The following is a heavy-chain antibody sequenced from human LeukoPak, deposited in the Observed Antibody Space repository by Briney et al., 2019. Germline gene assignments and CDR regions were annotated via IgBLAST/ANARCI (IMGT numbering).Heavy chain of an antibody. CDR2: IYYSGGT. Sequence: SETLSLTCTVSGGSLSSSSYYWGWIRQPPGKGLEWIGSIYYSGGTYYNPSLKSRVTISVDTSKNQFSLKLSSVTAADTAVYYCARQTGTYDYWGQGTLVTVSS. J-gene: IGHJ4*02. D-gene: IGHD1-1*01. CDR3: ARQTGTYDY. V-gene: IGHV4-39*01. CDR1: GGSLSSSSYY.